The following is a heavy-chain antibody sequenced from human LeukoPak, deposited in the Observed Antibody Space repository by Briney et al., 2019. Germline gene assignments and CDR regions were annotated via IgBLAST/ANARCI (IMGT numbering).Heavy chain of an antibody. CDR2: IKSDGSNT. CDR1: GFTFSSYW. J-gene: IGHJ3*02. CDR3: ARSNYYDSRSWGFDI. V-gene: IGHV3-74*01. D-gene: IGHD3-22*01. Sequence: GGSLRLSCAASGFTFSSYWMHWVRQAPGKGLVWVSRIKSDGSNTNYADSVKGRFTISRDNSKNTLFLQMNSLRAEDTAVYYCARSNYYDSRSWGFDIWGQGTMVTVSS.